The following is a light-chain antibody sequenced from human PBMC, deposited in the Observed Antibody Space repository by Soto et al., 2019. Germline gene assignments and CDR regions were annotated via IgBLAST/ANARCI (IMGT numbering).Light chain of an antibody. CDR3: CSYAGSNTWV. Sequence: QSALTQPASVSGSPGQSITISCSGSSSDIGAYNHVAWFQQFPGKTPKLVIYSVSDRPSGVSYRFSGSKSGNTASLTISGLQADDEADYYCCSYAGSNTWVFGGGTKLTVL. CDR2: SVS. V-gene: IGLV2-14*01. J-gene: IGLJ3*02. CDR1: SSDIGAYNH.